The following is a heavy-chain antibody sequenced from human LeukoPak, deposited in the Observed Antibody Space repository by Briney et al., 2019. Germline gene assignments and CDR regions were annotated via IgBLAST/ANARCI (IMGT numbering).Heavy chain of an antibody. J-gene: IGHJ4*02. CDR2: LSYDGRNE. CDR1: GFTFSIYN. D-gene: IGHD6-19*01. CDR3: AGEETSGWYGY. Sequence: PGGPLRLSCAASGFTFSIYNIHWVRQAPGKRREWVAVLSYDGRNEFYEDSVKGRFTISRDSPKKTVYLQMNRLRTEDTAVYYCAGEETSGWYGYWGQGTLVTVSS. V-gene: IGHV3-30*03.